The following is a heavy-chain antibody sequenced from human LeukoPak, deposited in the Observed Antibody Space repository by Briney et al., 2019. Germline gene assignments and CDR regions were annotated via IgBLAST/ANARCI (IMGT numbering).Heavy chain of an antibody. Sequence: GESLKISCKGSGYIFTSYWIGWVRQMPGKGLEWMGIIYPGDSDTRYSPSFQGQVTISADKSISTAYLQWSSLKASDTAMYYCARGPHAGYSSSWYDGYYFDYWGQGTLVTVSS. V-gene: IGHV5-51*01. CDR2: IYPGDSDT. CDR1: GYIFTSYW. D-gene: IGHD6-13*01. CDR3: ARGPHAGYSSSWYDGYYFDY. J-gene: IGHJ4*02.